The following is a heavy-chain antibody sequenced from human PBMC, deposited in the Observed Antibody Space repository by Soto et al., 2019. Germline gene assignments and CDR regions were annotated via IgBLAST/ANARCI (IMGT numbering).Heavy chain of an antibody. D-gene: IGHD3-22*01. CDR1: GYSLNELA. CDR2: FDPEEGET. CDR3: TAATDYDDSSGYYVDF. Sequence: QVQVVQSGAEVKQPGSSVKVSCKVSGYSLNELAIHWVRQGPGKGLEWMGGFDPEEGETVYAQKFQGRVTMSEDTSIDTAYMELSSLRSEDTAFYYCTAATDYDDSSGYYVDFCGQGTLVTVSS. V-gene: IGHV1-24*01. J-gene: IGHJ4*02.